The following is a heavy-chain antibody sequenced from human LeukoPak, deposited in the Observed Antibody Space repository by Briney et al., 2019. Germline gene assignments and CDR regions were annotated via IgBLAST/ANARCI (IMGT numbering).Heavy chain of an antibody. D-gene: IGHD3-22*01. CDR3: ARDTQPAMIVVNMGGY. V-gene: IGHV1-18*01. CDR2: ISAYNGNT. J-gene: IGHJ4*02. Sequence: ASVKVSCKASGYTFTSYGISWVRQAPGQGLEWMGWISAYNGNTNYAQKLQGRVTMTTDTSTGTAYMELRSLRSDDTAVYYRARDTQPAMIVVNMGGYWGQGTLVTVSS. CDR1: GYTFTSYG.